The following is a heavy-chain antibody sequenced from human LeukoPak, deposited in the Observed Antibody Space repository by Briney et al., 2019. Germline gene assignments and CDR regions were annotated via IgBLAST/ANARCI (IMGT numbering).Heavy chain of an antibody. J-gene: IGHJ4*02. CDR3: AKDLVVGATSLPFD. CDR2: ISGSGGST. Sequence: PGGSLRLSCAASGFTFSSYAMSWVRQAPGKGLEWVSAISGSGGSTYYADSVKGRFTISRDNSKNTLYLQMNSLRADDTAVYYCAKDLVVGATSLPFDWGQGTLVTVSS. CDR1: GFTFSSYA. D-gene: IGHD1-26*01. V-gene: IGHV3-23*01.